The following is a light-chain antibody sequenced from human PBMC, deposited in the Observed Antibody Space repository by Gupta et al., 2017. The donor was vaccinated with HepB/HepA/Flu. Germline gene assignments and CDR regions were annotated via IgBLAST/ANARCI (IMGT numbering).Light chain of an antibody. CDR1: QSVSSY. V-gene: IGKV3D-11*02. CDR3: QQPPPLT. J-gene: IGKJ4*01. CDR2: DAS. Sequence: EIVLTQSPATLSLSPGERATLSCRASQSVSSYLAWYQQKPGQAPRLLIYDASNRATGIPARFSGSGPGTDFTLTISSLEPEDFAVYYCQQPPPLTFGGGTKVEIK.